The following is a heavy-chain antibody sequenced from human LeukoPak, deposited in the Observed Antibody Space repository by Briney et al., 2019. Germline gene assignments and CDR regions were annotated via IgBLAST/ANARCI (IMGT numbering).Heavy chain of an antibody. V-gene: IGHV3-21*04. CDR3: ARGNSYYDSSDYFPWESFQH. CDR1: GITFSSYS. J-gene: IGHJ1*01. D-gene: IGHD3-22*01. Sequence: GGSLRLSCAVSGITFSSYSMNWVRQAPGKGLEWVSSISSSSTYIYYADSVKGRFTISRDNAKNSLYLQMNSLRAEDTAVYYCARGNSYYDSSDYFPWESFQHWGQGTLVTVSS. CDR2: ISSSSTYI.